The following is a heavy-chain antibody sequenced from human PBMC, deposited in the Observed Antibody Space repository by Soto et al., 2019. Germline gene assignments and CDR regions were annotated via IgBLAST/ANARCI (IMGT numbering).Heavy chain of an antibody. CDR1: GYTFTSYY. V-gene: IGHV5-10-1*01. CDR2: IDPSDSYT. Sequence: GESLKISCEGSGYTFTSYYITWARQLPGKGLEWMGRIDPSDSYTTYNPSFEGHVTISADKSIRTAYLQWTSLEASDTAMYYCARHPGYCSGGSCYSGQRNWFDPWGQGTLVTVSS. D-gene: IGHD2-15*01. CDR3: ARHPGYCSGGSCYSGQRNWFDP. J-gene: IGHJ5*02.